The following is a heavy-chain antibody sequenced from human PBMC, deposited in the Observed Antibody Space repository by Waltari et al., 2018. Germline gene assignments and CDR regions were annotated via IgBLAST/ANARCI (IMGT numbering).Heavy chain of an antibody. CDR2: TLKDERSK. CDR1: GFNFGAYG. V-gene: IGHV3-30*03. D-gene: IGHD6-19*01. Sequence: QVQLMESGGGVVQPGGSLRLSCAASGFNFGAYGMNWARQAPGKGLEWISFTLKDERSKSYADSVKGRFTISRDNSRNTLYLQMDSLRVEDTAIYYCARKGGRIAVAGMGYWGRGTLVTVSS. J-gene: IGHJ4*02. CDR3: ARKGGRIAVAGMGY.